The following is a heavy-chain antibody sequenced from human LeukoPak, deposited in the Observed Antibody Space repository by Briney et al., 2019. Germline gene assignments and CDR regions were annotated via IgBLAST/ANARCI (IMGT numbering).Heavy chain of an antibody. Sequence: TSETLSLTCADHGGSFSGYYWSWIRQPPGKGLEWIREINHSGSTNYNPSLKSRVTISVDTSKNQFSLKLSSVTAADTAVYYCARISGPPFDYWGQGALVTVSS. CDR2: INHSGST. J-gene: IGHJ4*02. V-gene: IGHV4-34*01. D-gene: IGHD5-12*01. CDR3: ARISGPPFDY. CDR1: GGSFSGYY.